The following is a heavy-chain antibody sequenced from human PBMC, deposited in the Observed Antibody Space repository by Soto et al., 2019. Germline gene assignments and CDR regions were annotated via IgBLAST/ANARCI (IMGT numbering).Heavy chain of an antibody. CDR3: ARDNGDYRGNAFDI. J-gene: IGHJ3*02. Sequence: QVQLVQSGAEVKKPGASVKVSCKASGYTFTGYYMHWVRQAPGQGLEWMGWINPNIGGTNYAQKFKGWGTMTRDTSISTAYMELSRLRSDDTAVYYCARDNGDYRGNAFDIWGQGTMVTVSS. CDR1: GYTFTGYY. V-gene: IGHV1-2*04. CDR2: INPNIGGT. D-gene: IGHD4-17*01.